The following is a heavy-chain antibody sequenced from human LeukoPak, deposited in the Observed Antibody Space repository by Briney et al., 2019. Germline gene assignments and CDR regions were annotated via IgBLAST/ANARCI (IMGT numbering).Heavy chain of an antibody. Sequence: SETLSLTCTVSGGSISSHYWSWIRQPPGKGLEWIGYIYYSGSTNYNPSLKSRVTISVDTSKNQFSLKLSSVTAADTAVYYCARETLGYCSSTSCYTGLYYYYYMDVWGKGTTVTVSS. CDR1: GGSISSHY. V-gene: IGHV4-59*11. CDR3: ARETLGYCSSTSCYTGLYYYYYMDV. D-gene: IGHD2-2*02. J-gene: IGHJ6*03. CDR2: IYYSGST.